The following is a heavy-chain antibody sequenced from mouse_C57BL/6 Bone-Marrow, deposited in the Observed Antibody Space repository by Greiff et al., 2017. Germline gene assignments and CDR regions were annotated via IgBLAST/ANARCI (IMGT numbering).Heavy chain of an antibody. V-gene: IGHV5-6*01. CDR1: GFTFSSYG. CDR2: ICSGGSYT. CDR3: ARQKGWFAY. Sequence: EVKLVESGGDLVKPGGSLKLSCAASGFTFSSYGMSWVRQPPDKRLEWVATICSGGSYTYYPDSVKVRFAISRDTAKNTLYLQMSSLKAEDTAMNYCARQKGWFAYWGQGTLVTVSA. J-gene: IGHJ3*01.